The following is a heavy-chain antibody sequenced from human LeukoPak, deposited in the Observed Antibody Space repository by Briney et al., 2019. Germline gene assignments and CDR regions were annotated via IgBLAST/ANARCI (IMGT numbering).Heavy chain of an antibody. V-gene: IGHV4-39*01. CDR2: IYYSGST. CDR3: ANIERYYYYMDV. Sequence: SETLSLTCTVSGGSITTSSYYWGWIRQPPGKGLEWIGSIYYSGSTYYNPSLKSRVTISVDTSKSQVPLKLSSVTAADTAVYYCANIERYYYYMDVWGKGTTVTVSS. CDR1: GGSITTSSYY. J-gene: IGHJ6*03. D-gene: IGHD5-12*01.